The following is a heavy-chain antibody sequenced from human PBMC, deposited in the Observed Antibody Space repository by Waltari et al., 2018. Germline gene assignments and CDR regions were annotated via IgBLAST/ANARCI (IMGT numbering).Heavy chain of an antibody. D-gene: IGHD6-25*01. CDR1: SCSLSRRFY. CDR3: GTLADSRGWLHSVDD. V-gene: IGHV4-38-2*01. J-gene: IGHJ4*02. Sequence: QVLLQSSGPSLWNTLETLSRTFAVRSCSLSRRFYWPWAGQPPGKGQEWIGSIYHSWGTTNYPSHRHRSTITVAKNKMRLALKLSGRTAADTAVYYYGTLADSRGWLHSVDDWGKGTLVTVSS. CDR2: IYHSWGT.